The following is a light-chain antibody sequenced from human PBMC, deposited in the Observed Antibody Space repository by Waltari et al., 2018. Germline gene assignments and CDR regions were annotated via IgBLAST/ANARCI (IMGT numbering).Light chain of an antibody. J-gene: IGKJ2*01. CDR3: ELYDSSPPGYT. V-gene: IGKV3-20*01. CDR1: QTVRSSY. CDR2: GAS. Sequence: EIVLTQSPGTLSLSQGERATLSCRASQTVRSSYIAWYQQRPGQAPRLLIHGASSRATGIPDRFSGSGSGTDFTLTISGLEPDDFAVYFCELYDSSPPGYTFGQGTKLEI.